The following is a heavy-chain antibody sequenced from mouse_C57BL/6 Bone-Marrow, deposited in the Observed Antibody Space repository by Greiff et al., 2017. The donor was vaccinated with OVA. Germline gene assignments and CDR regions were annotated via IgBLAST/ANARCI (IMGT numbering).Heavy chain of an antibody. CDR2: LNPGSGGT. J-gene: IGHJ3*01. CDR1: GYAFTNYL. Sequence: VQLQQSGAELVRPGTSVKVSCKASGYAFTNYLIEWVKQRPGQGLEWIGVLNPGSGGTNYNEKFKGKATLTADKSSSTAYMQLSSLTSEDSAVYFCARYGGANGVAWFAYWGQGTLVTVSA. CDR3: ARYGGANGVAWFAY. D-gene: IGHD4-1*01. V-gene: IGHV1-54*01.